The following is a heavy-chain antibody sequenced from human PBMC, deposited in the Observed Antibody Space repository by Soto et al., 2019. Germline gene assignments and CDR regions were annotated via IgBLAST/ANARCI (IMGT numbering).Heavy chain of an antibody. Sequence: QMQLVQSGPAVKKPGSSVTVSSKASGGALSGYAITWVRQAPGQGLEWMGLIIPPFGAPTYAQKFQGRITITADKSTATVYLDLSILRSDDTGVYYCARVPSDGAGWYGDSWGQGTLLTVSS. D-gene: IGHD6-19*01. CDR2: IIPPFGAP. J-gene: IGHJ4*02. CDR1: GGALSGYA. CDR3: ARVPSDGAGWYGDS. V-gene: IGHV1-69*06.